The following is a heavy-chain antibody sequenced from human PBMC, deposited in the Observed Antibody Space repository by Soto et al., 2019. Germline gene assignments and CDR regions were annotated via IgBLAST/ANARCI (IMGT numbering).Heavy chain of an antibody. CDR1: GYTFTGHY. Sequence: QVQLVQSGAEVKKPGASVKVSCKASGYTFTGHYIHWVRQAPEQGPEWMGEIGPESGATRYAQKFQGRVTMTRDMSITTVYMELNNLIPDDTAVYYCGRGRSGQIVVFYWGQGTPVTVSS. D-gene: IGHD1-26*01. V-gene: IGHV1-2*02. CDR3: GRGRSGQIVVFY. J-gene: IGHJ4*02. CDR2: IGPESGAT.